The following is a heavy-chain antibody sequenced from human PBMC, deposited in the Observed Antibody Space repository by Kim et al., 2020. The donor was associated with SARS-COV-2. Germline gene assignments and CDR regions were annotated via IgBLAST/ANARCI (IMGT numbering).Heavy chain of an antibody. Sequence: SETLSLTCTVSGASMTSNNHYWAWVRQAPGKGLAWIGSMHFSGTTYYNPSLKSRVATSVDTFNSQFSLELTSVTAADTAVYYCGRQRGLWTAGGPFDGWGQGTLVAVSS. V-gene: IGHV4-39*01. CDR2: MHFSGTT. D-gene: IGHD1-1*01. CDR3: GRQRGLWTAGGPFDG. CDR1: GASMTSNNHY. J-gene: IGHJ4*02.